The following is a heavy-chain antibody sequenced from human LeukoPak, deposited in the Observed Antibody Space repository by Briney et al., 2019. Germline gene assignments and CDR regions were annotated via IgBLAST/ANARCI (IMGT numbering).Heavy chain of an antibody. Sequence: SQTLSLTCAISGDSVSSNSAAWNWIRQSPSRGLEWLGRTYYRSKWYNDYAVSVKSRITINPDTSKNQFSLQLNSVTPEGTAVYYCARSAGYSYGSDLDYWGQGTLVTVSS. D-gene: IGHD5-18*01. V-gene: IGHV6-1*01. CDR1: GDSVSSNSAA. CDR3: ARSAGYSYGSDLDY. J-gene: IGHJ4*02. CDR2: TYYRSKWYN.